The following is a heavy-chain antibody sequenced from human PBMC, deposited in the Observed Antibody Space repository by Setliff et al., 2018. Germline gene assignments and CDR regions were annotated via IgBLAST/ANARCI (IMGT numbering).Heavy chain of an antibody. CDR3: ARAFGLQYYFDY. CDR2: IYYSGST. Sequence: SETLSLTCTVSGGSISSYYWSWIRQPPGKGLEWIGYIYYSGSTNYNPSLQSRLAISVVTSKNQFSLELSSVTAADTAVYYCARAFGLQYYFDYWGQGTLVTVSS. V-gene: IGHV4-59*08. CDR1: GGSISSYY. D-gene: IGHD3-16*01. J-gene: IGHJ4*02.